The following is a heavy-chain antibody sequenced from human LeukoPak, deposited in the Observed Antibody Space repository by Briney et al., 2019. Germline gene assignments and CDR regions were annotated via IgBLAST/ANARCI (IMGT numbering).Heavy chain of an antibody. CDR3: ARARNYYDSSDYYYEGDAFDI. Sequence: PSETLSLTCTVSGGSISSYYWTWIRQSPGKGLEWIGFFHHSGSTHYNPSLKSRVTISVDTSKNQFSLKLSSVTAADTAVYFCARARNYYDSSDYYYEGDAFDIWGQGTMVTVSS. CDR2: FHHSGST. J-gene: IGHJ3*02. CDR1: GGSISSYY. V-gene: IGHV4-59*01. D-gene: IGHD3-22*01.